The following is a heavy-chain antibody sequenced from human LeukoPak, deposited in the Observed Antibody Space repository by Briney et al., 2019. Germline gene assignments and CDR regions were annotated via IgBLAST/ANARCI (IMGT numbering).Heavy chain of an antibody. J-gene: IGHJ4*02. CDR1: GGSISSGSYY. Sequence: SETLSLTCTVSGGSISSGSYYWSWIRQPAGKGLEWIGRIYTSGSTNYNPSLKSRVTISVDTSKNQFSLKLSSVTAADTAVYYCASVGDYVSYWGQGTLVTASS. CDR3: ASVGDYVSY. V-gene: IGHV4-61*02. D-gene: IGHD4-17*01. CDR2: IYTSGST.